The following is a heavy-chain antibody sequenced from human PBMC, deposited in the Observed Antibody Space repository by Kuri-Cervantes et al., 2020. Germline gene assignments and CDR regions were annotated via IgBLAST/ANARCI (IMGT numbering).Heavy chain of an antibody. CDR1: GGSFSGCY. J-gene: IGHJ4*02. Sequence: SETLSLTCAVYGGSFSGCYWSWIRQPPGKGLEWIGEINHSGSTNYNPSLKSRVTISVDTSKNQFSLKLSSVTAADTAVYYCARHTHSSGWFWGYHFDYWGQGALVTVSS. V-gene: IGHV4-34*01. CDR3: ARHTHSSGWFWGYHFDY. CDR2: INHSGST. D-gene: IGHD6-19*01.